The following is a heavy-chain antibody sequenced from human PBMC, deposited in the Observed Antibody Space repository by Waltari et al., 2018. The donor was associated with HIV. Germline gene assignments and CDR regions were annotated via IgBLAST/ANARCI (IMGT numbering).Heavy chain of an antibody. CDR1: GVPIRSSRHF. CDR2: MYYTGTA. J-gene: IGHJ4*03. Sequence: LRLQESGPGLVRPSETLSRNCNVSGVPIRSSRHFWGWVRQAPGRGMQWISTMYYTGTADSIPYFKSQLRIPMDVTKNHVSFDVRAVTAAGTDLGVCARHPTLAAHVFDAWGQGTLVTVSS. V-gene: IGHV4-39*02. CDR3: ARHPTLAAHVFDA. D-gene: IGHD6-13*01.